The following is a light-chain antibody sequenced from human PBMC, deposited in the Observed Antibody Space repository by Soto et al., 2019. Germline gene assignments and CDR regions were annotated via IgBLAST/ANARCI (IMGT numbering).Light chain of an antibody. CDR1: QSISRY. CDR2: AAS. Sequence: DIRMTQSPSTVSASVGDIVTITCRASQSISRYLNWYQQKPRRAPKLLMYAASSLQSGVPSRLSGSGSGTDFTLTISSLQPEEFPTYYCQQSYSTPTFGRGTKVDIK. CDR3: QQSYSTPT. V-gene: IGKV1-39*01. J-gene: IGKJ1*01.